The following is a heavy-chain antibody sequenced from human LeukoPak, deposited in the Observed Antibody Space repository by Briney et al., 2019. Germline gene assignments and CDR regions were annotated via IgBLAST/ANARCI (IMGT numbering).Heavy chain of an antibody. D-gene: IGHD5-24*01. CDR2: ISTTGST. J-gene: IGHJ4*02. V-gene: IGHV4-4*07. Sequence: PSETLSLTCSVSSGSITSHFWSWIRQPAGKGLEWIGRISTTGSTNYNPSLKSRVTMSVDTSTNQLSLKLSSVTAADTAVYHCAREVEMARQFDYWGQGTLVTVSS. CDR3: AREVEMARQFDY. CDR1: SGSITSHF.